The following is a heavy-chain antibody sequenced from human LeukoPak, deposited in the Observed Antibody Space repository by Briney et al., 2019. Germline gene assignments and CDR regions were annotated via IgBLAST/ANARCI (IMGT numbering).Heavy chain of an antibody. Sequence: PSETLPLTCAVYGGSFGGYYWSWIRQPPGKGLEWIGEINHSGSTNYNPSLKSRVTISVDTSKNQFSLKLSSVTAADTAVYYCARGFGDIVVVPAGNWGQGTLVTVSS. V-gene: IGHV4-34*01. CDR1: GGSFGGYY. J-gene: IGHJ4*02. CDR3: ARGFGDIVVVPAGN. CDR2: INHSGST. D-gene: IGHD2-2*01.